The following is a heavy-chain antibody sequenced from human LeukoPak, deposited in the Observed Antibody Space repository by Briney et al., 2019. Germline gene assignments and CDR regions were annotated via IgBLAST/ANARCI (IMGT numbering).Heavy chain of an antibody. Sequence: ASVKVSYKASGYTFTGYYMHWVRQAPGQGLEWMGWINPNSGGTNYAQKFQGRVTMTRDTSISTAYMELSRLRSDDTAVYYCARPIVVVPAAIGGFDAFDIWGQGTMVTVSS. J-gene: IGHJ3*02. CDR3: ARPIVVVPAAIGGFDAFDI. D-gene: IGHD2-2*01. CDR1: GYTFTGYY. V-gene: IGHV1-2*02. CDR2: INPNSGGT.